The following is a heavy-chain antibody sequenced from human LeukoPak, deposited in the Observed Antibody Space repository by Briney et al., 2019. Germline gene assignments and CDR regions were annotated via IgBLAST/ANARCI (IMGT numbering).Heavy chain of an antibody. CDR1: GFTFITYA. J-gene: IGHJ4*02. V-gene: IGHV3-11*01. D-gene: IGHD3-10*01. Sequence: GGSLRLSCAASGFTFITYAMSWVRQAPGKGLEWVSCISSGGTTIYSADSVKGRFTVSRDNAKNSLHLQMNSLRAEDTAVYYCTRSGSELDYWGQGTLVTVSS. CDR2: ISSGGTTI. CDR3: TRSGSELDY.